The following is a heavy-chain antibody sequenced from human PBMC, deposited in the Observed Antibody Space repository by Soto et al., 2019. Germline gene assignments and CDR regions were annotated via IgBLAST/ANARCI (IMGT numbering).Heavy chain of an antibody. CDR3: ARAGFSMGYYGMDV. V-gene: IGHV1-69*13. D-gene: IGHD2-8*01. J-gene: IGHJ6*02. CDR1: GGTFSSYA. CDR2: IIPIFGTA. Sequence: ASVEVSCKASGGTFSSYAIRWVRQAPGQGLEWMGGIIPIFGTANYAQKFQGRVTITADESTSTAYMELNSLRSEDTAVYYCARAGFSMGYYGMDVWGQGTTVTVS.